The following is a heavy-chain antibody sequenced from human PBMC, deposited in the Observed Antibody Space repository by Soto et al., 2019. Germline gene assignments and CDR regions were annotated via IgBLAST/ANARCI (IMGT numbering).Heavy chain of an antibody. D-gene: IGHD2-2*01. CDR2: IIPIFGTA. V-gene: IGHV1-69*13. J-gene: IGHJ6*02. CDR3: ARNRVGCISTSCTPPPVMEV. Sequence: SVKVSCKASGGTFSSYAISWVRQAPGQGLEWMGGIIPIFGTANYAQKFQGRVTITADESTSTAYMELSSLRSEDTAVYYCARNRVGCISTSCTPPPVMEVWGQGPRVAVPS. CDR1: GGTFSSYA.